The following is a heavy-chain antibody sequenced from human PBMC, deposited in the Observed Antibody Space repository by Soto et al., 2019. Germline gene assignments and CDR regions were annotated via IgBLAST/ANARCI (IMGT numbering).Heavy chain of an antibody. CDR3: ARELLWFGELRNYYYYYGMDV. CDR2: IYPSGST. J-gene: IGHJ6*02. Sequence: SETLSLTCTVSGGSISSYYWSWIRQPAGKGLEWFGRIYPSGSTNYNPSLKSRVTMSVDTSKNQFSLKLSSVTAADTAVYYCARELLWFGELRNYYYYYGMDVWGQGTTVTVSS. D-gene: IGHD3-10*01. CDR1: GGSISSYY. V-gene: IGHV4-4*07.